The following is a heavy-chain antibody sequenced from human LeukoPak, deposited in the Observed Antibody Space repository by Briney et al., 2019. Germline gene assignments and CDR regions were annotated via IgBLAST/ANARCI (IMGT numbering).Heavy chain of an antibody. Sequence: PSETLSLTCAVYGGSFSGYYWSWIRQPPGKGLEWIGEINHSGSTNYNPSLKSRVTISVDTSKNQFSLKLSSVTAADTAVYYCARRRHYGSGSYYNVPFFDYWGQGTLVTVSS. CDR1: GGSFSGYY. CDR3: ARRRHYGSGSYYNVPFFDY. V-gene: IGHV4-34*01. D-gene: IGHD3-10*01. CDR2: INHSGST. J-gene: IGHJ4*02.